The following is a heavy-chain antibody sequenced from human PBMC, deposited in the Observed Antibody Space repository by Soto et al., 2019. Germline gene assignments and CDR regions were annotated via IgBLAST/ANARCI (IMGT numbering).Heavy chain of an antibody. D-gene: IGHD2-8*01. CDR3: ARGVLA. CDR2: ISPSGSP. J-gene: IGHJ5*02. V-gene: IGHV4-30-2*01. CDR1: GGSVNSGGYS. Sequence: SETLSLTCSVSGGSVNSGGYSWSWIRQPPGKGLEWIGFISPSGSPAYNPSLKSRVTISVDRSNNQISLELSSVTAADTAVYYCARGVLAWGPGTLVTVSS.